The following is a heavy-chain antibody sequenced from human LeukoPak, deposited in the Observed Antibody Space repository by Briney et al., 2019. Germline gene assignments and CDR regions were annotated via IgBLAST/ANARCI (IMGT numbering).Heavy chain of an antibody. CDR1: GFTFSSYG. D-gene: IGHD5-18*01. CDR2: IWYDGSNK. Sequence: AGGSLRLSCAASGFTFSSYGMHWVRQAPGKGLEWVAVIWYDGSNKYYADSVKGRFTISRGNSKNTLYLQMNSLRAEDTAVYYCARDPDVDTAMLWEEYYFDYWGQGTLVTVSS. J-gene: IGHJ4*02. CDR3: ARDPDVDTAMLWEEYYFDY. V-gene: IGHV3-33*08.